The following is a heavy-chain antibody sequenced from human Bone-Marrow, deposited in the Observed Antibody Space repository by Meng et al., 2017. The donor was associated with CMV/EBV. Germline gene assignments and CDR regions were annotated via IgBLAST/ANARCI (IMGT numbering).Heavy chain of an antibody. V-gene: IGHV4-59*08. Sequence: SETLSLTCTVSGGSISSYYWSWIRQPPGKGLEWIGYIYYSGSTNYNPSLKSRVTISVDTSKNQFSLKLSSVTAADTAVYYCARARVNYDFWSGSWFDPWGQGTLVTVSS. CDR2: IYYSGST. J-gene: IGHJ5*02. CDR3: ARARVNYDFWSGSWFDP. CDR1: GGSISSYY. D-gene: IGHD3-3*01.